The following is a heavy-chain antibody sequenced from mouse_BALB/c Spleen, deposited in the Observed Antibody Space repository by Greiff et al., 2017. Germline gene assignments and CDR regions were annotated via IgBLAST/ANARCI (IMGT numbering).Heavy chain of an antibody. V-gene: IGHV2-5-1*01. CDR2: IWRGGST. Sequence: QVQLQQSGPSLVQPSQSLSITCTVSGFSLTSYGVHWVRQSPGKGLEWLGVIWRGGSTDYNAAFMSRLSITKDNSKSQVFFKMNSLQADDTAIYYCAKNFDYGYDDVYYAMDYWGQGTSVTVSS. J-gene: IGHJ4*01. CDR3: AKNFDYGYDDVYYAMDY. CDR1: GFSLTSYG. D-gene: IGHD2-2*01.